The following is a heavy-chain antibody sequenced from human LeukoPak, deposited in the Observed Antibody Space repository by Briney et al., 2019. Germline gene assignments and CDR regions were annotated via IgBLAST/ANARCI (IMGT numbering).Heavy chain of an antibody. CDR2: INHSGST. J-gene: IGHJ4*02. V-gene: IGHV4-34*01. CDR1: GGSFSGYY. D-gene: IGHD3-9*01. Sequence: SETLSLTCAVYGGSFSGYYRGWIRQPPGKGLEWIGEINHSGSTNYNPSLKSRVTISVDTSKNQFSLKLSSVTAADTAVYYCARILRYFDWLSRPFDYWGQGTLVTVSS. CDR3: ARILRYFDWLSRPFDY.